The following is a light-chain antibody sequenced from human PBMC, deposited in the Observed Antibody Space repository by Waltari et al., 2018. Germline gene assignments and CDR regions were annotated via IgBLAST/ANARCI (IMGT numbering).Light chain of an antibody. V-gene: IGLV1-47*01. J-gene: IGLJ3*02. CDR3: AAWDDSLSGRV. CDR2: RNN. CDR1: RSNIGSNY. Sequence: VLTQPPSASGTPGQRVTISCSGSRSNIGSNYVYWYQQLPGTAPKLLIYRNNQRPSGVPDRFSGSKSGTSASLAISGLRSEDEADYYCAAWDDSLSGRVFGGGTKLTVL.